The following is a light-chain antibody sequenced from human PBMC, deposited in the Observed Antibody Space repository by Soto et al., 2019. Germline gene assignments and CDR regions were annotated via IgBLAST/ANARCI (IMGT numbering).Light chain of an antibody. V-gene: IGLV2-14*01. Sequence: QSVLTQPASVSGSPGQSIAISCTGPRRNFGSYNFVSWYQHHPGKVPKLMIYEVSYRPSGVSDRFSGSKSGNTASLTISGLQADDEADYYCSSYASSATIVFGGGTKVTVL. CDR1: RRNFGSYNF. J-gene: IGLJ2*01. CDR3: SSYASSATIV. CDR2: EVS.